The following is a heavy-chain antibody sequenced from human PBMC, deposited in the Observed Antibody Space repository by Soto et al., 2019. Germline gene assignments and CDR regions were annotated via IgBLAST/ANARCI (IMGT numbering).Heavy chain of an antibody. J-gene: IGHJ6*02. D-gene: IGHD2-2*01. CDR2: IWYDGSNK. Sequence: WGSLRLSCAASGFTFSSYGMHWVRQAPGKGLEWVAVIWYDGSNKYYADSVKGRFTISRDNSKNTLYLQMNSLRAEDTAVYYCARELPPSLGTNYGMDVWGQGTTVTVSS. V-gene: IGHV3-33*01. CDR1: GFTFSSYG. CDR3: ARELPPSLGTNYGMDV.